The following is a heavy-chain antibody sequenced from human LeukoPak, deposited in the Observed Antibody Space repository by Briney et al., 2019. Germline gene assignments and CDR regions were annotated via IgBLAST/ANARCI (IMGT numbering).Heavy chain of an antibody. CDR2: IYHSGST. Sequence: SQTLSLTCAVSGGSISSGGYSWSWIRQPPGKGLEWIGYIYHSGSTYYNPSLKSRVTISVDRSKNQFSPKLSSVTAADTAVYYCARGSGSYAFDIWGQGTMVTVSS. CDR3: ARGSGSYAFDI. V-gene: IGHV4-30-2*01. J-gene: IGHJ3*02. CDR1: GGSISSGGYS. D-gene: IGHD3-10*01.